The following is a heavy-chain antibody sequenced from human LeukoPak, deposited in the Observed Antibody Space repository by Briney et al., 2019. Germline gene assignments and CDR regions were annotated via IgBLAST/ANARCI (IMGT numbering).Heavy chain of an antibody. J-gene: IGHJ3*02. CDR1: GFTFSSYW. V-gene: IGHV3-74*01. CDR2: ISSDGSRI. CDR3: ARDNGRNGFDI. Sequence: GGSLRLSCAASGFTFSSYWMHWVRQAPGKGLVWVSRISSDGSRISYADSVKGRFTISRDDAKKTLDQQMNSLRAEDTAVYFCARDNGRNGFDIWGQGTMVTVSS.